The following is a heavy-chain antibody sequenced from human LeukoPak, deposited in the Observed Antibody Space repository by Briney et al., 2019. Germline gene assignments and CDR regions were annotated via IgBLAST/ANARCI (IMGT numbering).Heavy chain of an antibody. CDR1: GYSFTTYW. CDR3: VRQRGSSGTINHFDP. D-gene: IGHD3-10*01. V-gene: IGHV5-51*01. CDR2: IYPDDSDT. J-gene: IGHJ5*02. Sequence: GESLKISCKTSGYSFTTYWIGWVRQMPGAGLEWVGAIYPDDSDTRYSPSFQGQVVISADRSIRTAYLQWNTLKTSDTAMYYCVRQRGSSGTINHFDPWGQGTLVTVSS.